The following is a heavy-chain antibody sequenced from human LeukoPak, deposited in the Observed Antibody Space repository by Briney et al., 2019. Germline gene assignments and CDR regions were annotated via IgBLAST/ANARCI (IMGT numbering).Heavy chain of an antibody. D-gene: IGHD5-18*01. CDR3: AREYTDAFDI. CDR2: IYYSGST. J-gene: IGHJ3*02. V-gene: IGHV4-59*12. CDR1: GGSIGSYY. Sequence: SETLSLTCTVSGGSIGSYYWSWIRQPPGKGLEWIGSIYYSGSTYYNPSLKSRVTISVDTSKNQFSLKLSSVTAADTAVYYCAREYTDAFDIWGQGTMVTVSS.